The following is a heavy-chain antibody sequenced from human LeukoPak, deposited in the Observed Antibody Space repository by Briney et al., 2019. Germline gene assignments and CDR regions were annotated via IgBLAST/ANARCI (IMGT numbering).Heavy chain of an antibody. V-gene: IGHV3-30-3*01. Sequence: GGSLRLSCAASGFTFSSYAMHWVRQAPGTGLEWVAVISYDGSNKYYADSVKGRFTISRDNSKNTLYLQMNSLRAEDTAVYYCARASGLSLPPFDYWGQGTLVTVSS. CDR2: ISYDGSNK. J-gene: IGHJ4*02. D-gene: IGHD2-2*01. CDR3: ARASGLSLPPFDY. CDR1: GFTFSSYA.